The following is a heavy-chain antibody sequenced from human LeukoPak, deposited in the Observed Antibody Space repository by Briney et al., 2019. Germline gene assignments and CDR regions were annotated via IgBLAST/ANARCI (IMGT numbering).Heavy chain of an antibody. CDR3: AKNNWFDP. J-gene: IGHJ5*02. V-gene: IGHV4-34*01. Sequence: SETLCLTCAVSGGSFSGHFWSWIRQTPGEGLEWIGEISHSGTTKYNPSLKSRVTISADTSKNQFSLKLTSVTAADTGVYYCAKNNWFDPWGQGTLVTVSS. CDR1: GGSFSGHF. CDR2: ISHSGTT.